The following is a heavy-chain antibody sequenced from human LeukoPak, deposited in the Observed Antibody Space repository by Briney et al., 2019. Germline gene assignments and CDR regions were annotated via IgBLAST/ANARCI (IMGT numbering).Heavy chain of an antibody. Sequence: ASVRVSCKASGYTFTGYYMHWVRQAPGQGLEWMGWINPNSGGKNYAQKFQGRVTMTRDTSISTAYMELSRLRADDTAVYYCARAACRYCSSTSCYPGYWGQGTLVTVSS. D-gene: IGHD2-2*01. CDR2: INPNSGGK. CDR3: ARAACRYCSSTSCYPGY. J-gene: IGHJ4*02. CDR1: GYTFTGYY. V-gene: IGHV1-2*02.